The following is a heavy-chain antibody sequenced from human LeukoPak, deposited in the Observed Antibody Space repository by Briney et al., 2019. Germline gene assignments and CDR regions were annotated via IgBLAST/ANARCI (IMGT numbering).Heavy chain of an antibody. J-gene: IGHJ6*03. CDR1: GFTFSSYS. CDR3: ARGYSSGWYYYYYMDV. Sequence: GSLRLSCAASGFTFSSYSMNWIRQPPGKGLEWIGYIYYSGSTNYNPSLKSRVTISVDTSKNQFSLKLSSVTAADTAVYYCARGYSSGWYYYYYMDVWGKGTTVTVSS. CDR2: IYYSGST. V-gene: IGHV4-59*01. D-gene: IGHD6-19*01.